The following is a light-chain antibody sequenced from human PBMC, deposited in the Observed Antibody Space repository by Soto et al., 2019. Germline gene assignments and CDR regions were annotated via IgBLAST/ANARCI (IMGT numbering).Light chain of an antibody. Sequence: SYELTQPPSVSVAPGKTARITCGGNNIGSKSGHWYQQKPGQAPVLVIYYDSDRPSGIPERFSGSNSGNTATLTISRVEAGDEADYYCQVWDSSSDHPVYVFGTGTKVTVL. V-gene: IGLV3-21*04. CDR2: YDS. CDR3: QVWDSSSDHPVYV. CDR1: NIGSKS. J-gene: IGLJ1*01.